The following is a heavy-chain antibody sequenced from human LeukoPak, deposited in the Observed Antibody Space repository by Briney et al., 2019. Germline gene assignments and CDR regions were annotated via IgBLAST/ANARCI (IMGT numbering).Heavy chain of an antibody. CDR2: IYYSGST. V-gene: IGHV4-39*01. CDR3: ARLSNYDFWSGYYSKAKYYFDY. J-gene: IGHJ4*02. Sequence: PSETLSLTCAVYGGSFSGYYWGWIRQPPGKGLEWIGSIYYSGSTYYNPSLKSRVTISVDTSKNQFSLKLSSVTAADTAVYYCARLSNYDFWSGYYSKAKYYFDYWGQGTLVTVSS. D-gene: IGHD3-3*01. CDR1: GGSFSGYY.